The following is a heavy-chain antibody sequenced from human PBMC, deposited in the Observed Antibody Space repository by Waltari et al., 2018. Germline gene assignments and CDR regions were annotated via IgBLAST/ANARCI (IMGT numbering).Heavy chain of an antibody. Sequence: QVQLVQSGAEVKKPGASVKVSCKASGYTLSAYGISCVRQATGPGLEWMGWISGNNGHTNHAQKFQGRLIMTEDTSATTVYMELTYLTSDDTAVYYCARERHRLMEEGYLMALDPWGQGTLVTVSS. CDR1: GYTLSAYG. V-gene: IGHV1-18*01. J-gene: IGHJ5*02. CDR2: ISGNNGHT. CDR3: ARERHRLMEEGYLMALDP. D-gene: IGHD2-21*01.